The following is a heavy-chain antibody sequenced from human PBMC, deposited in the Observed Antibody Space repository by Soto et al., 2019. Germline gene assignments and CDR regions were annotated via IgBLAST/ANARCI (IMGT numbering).Heavy chain of an antibody. V-gene: IGHV3-23*01. CDR2: ISGSGGST. J-gene: IGHJ4*02. D-gene: IGHD3-22*01. CDR3: AKPENKPITMIVVVIPPDY. Sequence: EVQLLESGGGLVQPGGSLRLSCAASGFTFSSYAMSWVRQAPGKGLEWVSAISGSGGSTYYADSVKGRFTISRDNSKNTLYLQMNSLRAEDTAVYYCAKPENKPITMIVVVIPPDYWGQGTLVTVSS. CDR1: GFTFSSYA.